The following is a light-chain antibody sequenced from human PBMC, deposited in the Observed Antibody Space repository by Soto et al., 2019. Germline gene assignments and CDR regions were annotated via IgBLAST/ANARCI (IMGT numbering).Light chain of an antibody. V-gene: IGKV3-11*01. CDR2: DAS. J-gene: IGKJ4*01. CDR1: QSVGRY. Sequence: EIVLTQSPATLSLSPGEGATLSCRASQSVGRYLAWYQQKPGQAPRLLIYDASKRATGIAARFSGSGSGTEFTLTISRLEPEDFAVYYCQQRSDWPSTFGGGTKVQIK. CDR3: QQRSDWPST.